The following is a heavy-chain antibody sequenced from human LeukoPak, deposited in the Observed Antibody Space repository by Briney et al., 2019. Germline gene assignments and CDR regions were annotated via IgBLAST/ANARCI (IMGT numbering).Heavy chain of an antibody. D-gene: IGHD2/OR15-2a*01. CDR2: IYYSGTT. V-gene: IGHV4-39*01. J-gene: IGHJ4*02. CDR3: AIVRVAEKQYFGN. CDR1: GGSISSSSHN. Sequence: PSETLSLTCIVSGGSISSSSHNWGWIRQPPGKGLEWIGSIYYSGTTYYNPSLKSRLTISVDTSKNQFSLNLSSVTAADTAVYYCAIVRVAEKQYFGNWVQGTRVTVSS.